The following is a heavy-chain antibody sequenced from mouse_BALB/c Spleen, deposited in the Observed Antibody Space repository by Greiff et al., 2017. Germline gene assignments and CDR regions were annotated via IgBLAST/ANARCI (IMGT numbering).Heavy chain of an antibody. CDR1: GYTFTDYA. CDR3: ARRGNYYGSRAPFDD. D-gene: IGHD1-1*01. V-gene: IGHV1S137*01. J-gene: IGHJ2*01. Sequence: QVQLQQSGAELVRPGVSVKISCKGSGYTFTDYAMHWVKQSHAKSLEWIGVISTYYGDASYNQKFKGKATMTVDKSSSTAYMELARLTSEDSAIYYCARRGNYYGSRAPFDDWGQGTTLTVSS. CDR2: ISTYYGDA.